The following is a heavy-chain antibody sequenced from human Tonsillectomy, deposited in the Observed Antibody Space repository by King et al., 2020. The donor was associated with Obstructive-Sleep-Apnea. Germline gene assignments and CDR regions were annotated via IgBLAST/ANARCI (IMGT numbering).Heavy chain of an antibody. CDR3: ARNDWFDP. CDR1: GFTFSSYW. CDR2: IKEDGSEK. Sequence: VQLVESGGGLVQPGGSLRLSCAASGFTFSSYWMTWVRQAPGKGLEWVANIKEDGSEKYYGDSVKGRFTISRDNAKSSLYLQMNSLRAEDTAVYYCARNDWFDPWGQGTLVTVSS. J-gene: IGHJ5*02. V-gene: IGHV3-7*01.